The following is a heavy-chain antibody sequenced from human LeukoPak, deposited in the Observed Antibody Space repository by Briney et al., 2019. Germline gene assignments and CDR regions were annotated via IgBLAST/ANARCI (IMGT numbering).Heavy chain of an antibody. V-gene: IGHV3-74*01. Sequence: GGSLRLSCAASGFTFSSYWMHWVRQAPGKGLVWGSRINSDGSSATYADSVKGRFTISRDNVKNTLYLQMNSLRAEDTAVYYCARGAPSGSYYYWGQGTLVAVSS. D-gene: IGHD1-26*01. CDR3: ARGAPSGSYYY. CDR2: INSDGSSA. J-gene: IGHJ4*02. CDR1: GFTFSSYW.